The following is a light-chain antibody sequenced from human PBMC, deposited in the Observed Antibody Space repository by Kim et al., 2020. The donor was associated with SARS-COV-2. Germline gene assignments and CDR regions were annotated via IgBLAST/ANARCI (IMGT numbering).Light chain of an antibody. CDR3: QQYNNWPPLT. J-gene: IGKJ4*01. CDR1: QSVSSN. V-gene: IGKV3-15*01. Sequence: SPWKRATLSCRSSQSVSSNLAWYQQKPGQAPRLLIYGASTRATGIPARFSGSGSGTEFTLTISSLQSEDFAVYYCQQYNNWPPLTFGGGTKVDIK. CDR2: GAS.